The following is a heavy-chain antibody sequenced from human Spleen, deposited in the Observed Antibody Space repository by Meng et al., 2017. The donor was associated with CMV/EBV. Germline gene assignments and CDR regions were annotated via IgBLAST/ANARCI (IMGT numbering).Heavy chain of an antibody. CDR3: ARLITPYYYYGMDV. V-gene: IGHV2-5*01. Sequence: SGPTLVKPSQPLTLTCTFSGLSPSTNGVGVGWIRQPPGKALEWLALVLWNDDKRYSPSLRSRLTITKDTSKSQVVLTMTNLDPVDTATYYCARLITPYYYYGMDVWGQGTTVTVSS. J-gene: IGHJ6*02. D-gene: IGHD5-24*01. CDR1: GLSPSTNGVG. CDR2: VLWNDDK.